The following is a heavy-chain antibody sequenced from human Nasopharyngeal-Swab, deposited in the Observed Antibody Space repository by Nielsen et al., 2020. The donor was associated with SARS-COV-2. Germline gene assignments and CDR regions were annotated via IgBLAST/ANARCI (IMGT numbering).Heavy chain of an antibody. CDR2: ISSSGSTI. Sequence: GGSLRLSCAASGFTFRSYEMNWVRQAPGKGLEWVSYISSSGSTIYYADSVKGRFTISRDNAKNSLYLQMNSLRAEDTAVYYCAREGENDSSGYFSDAFDIWGQGTMVTVSS. V-gene: IGHV3-48*03. CDR3: AREGENDSSGYFSDAFDI. CDR1: GFTFRSYE. J-gene: IGHJ3*02. D-gene: IGHD3-22*01.